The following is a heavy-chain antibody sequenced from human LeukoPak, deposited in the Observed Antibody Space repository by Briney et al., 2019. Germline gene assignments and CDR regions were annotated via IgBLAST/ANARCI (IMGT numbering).Heavy chain of an antibody. J-gene: IGHJ4*02. Sequence: GGSLRLSCAASGFTFSSYAMHWVRQAPGKGLDWVAVISYDGSNKYYADSVKGRFTISRDNSKNTLYLQMNSLRAEDTAVYYCAKDRSPPRRGYSYGYPDYWGQGTLVTVSS. CDR1: GFTFSSYA. D-gene: IGHD5-18*01. V-gene: IGHV3-30*18. CDR3: AKDRSPPRRGYSYGYPDY. CDR2: ISYDGSNK.